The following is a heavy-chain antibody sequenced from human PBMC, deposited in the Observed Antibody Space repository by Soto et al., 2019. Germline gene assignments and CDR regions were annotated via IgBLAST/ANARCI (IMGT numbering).Heavy chain of an antibody. Sequence: VQLVESGGGLVQPGGSRRVSCAASGFSFSNYAMNWVRQAPGKGLEWVSYISIGSGSIFYADSVKGRFTISRDDAENSLYMQMNTLRDEDTAVYYCVRDDRWAFDFWGQGTMVTVSS. V-gene: IGHV3-48*02. CDR3: VRDDRWAFDF. J-gene: IGHJ3*01. CDR2: ISIGSGSI. D-gene: IGHD3-22*01. CDR1: GFSFSNYA.